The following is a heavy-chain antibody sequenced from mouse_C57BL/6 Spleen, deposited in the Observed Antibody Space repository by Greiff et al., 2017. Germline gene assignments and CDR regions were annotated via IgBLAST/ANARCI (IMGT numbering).Heavy chain of an antibody. CDR2: IWRGGST. D-gene: IGHD2-1*01. CDR3: AKSTYGNYGYFDV. Sequence: QVQLKESGPGLVQPSQSLSITCTVSGFSLTSYGVHWVRQSPGKGLEWLGVIWRGGSTDYYAAFMSRLSITKDNSKSQVFFKMNSLQADDTAIYYCAKSTYGNYGYFDVWGTGTTVTVSS. J-gene: IGHJ1*03. V-gene: IGHV2-5*01. CDR1: GFSLTSYG.